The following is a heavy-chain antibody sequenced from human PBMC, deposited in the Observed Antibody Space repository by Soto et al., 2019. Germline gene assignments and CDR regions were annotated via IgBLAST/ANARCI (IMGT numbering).Heavy chain of an antibody. Sequence: SETLSLTCTVSGGSISSGDYYWSWIRQPPGKGLEWIGYIYYSGSTYYNPSLKSRVTISVDTSKNQFSLKLSSVTAADTAVYYCARATDYYDSSGYYFHASDIWGQGTMVTVSS. J-gene: IGHJ3*02. V-gene: IGHV4-30-4*01. CDR2: IYYSGST. D-gene: IGHD3-22*01. CDR1: GGSISSGDYY. CDR3: ARATDYYDSSGYYFHASDI.